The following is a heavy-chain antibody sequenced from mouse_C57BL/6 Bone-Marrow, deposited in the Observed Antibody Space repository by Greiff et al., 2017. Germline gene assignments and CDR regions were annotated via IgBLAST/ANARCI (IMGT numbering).Heavy chain of an antibody. D-gene: IGHD2-1*01. CDR3: AREPHYYGYWYFDV. CDR1: GYTFTSYT. Sequence: QVQLQQSGAELARPGASVKMSCKASGYTFTSYTMHWVKQRPGQGLEWIGYINPSSGYTKYNQKFKDKATLTADKSSSTAYMQLSSLKSEDSAGYYCAREPHYYGYWYFDVWGTGTTVTVSS. CDR2: INPSSGYT. J-gene: IGHJ1*03. V-gene: IGHV1-4*01.